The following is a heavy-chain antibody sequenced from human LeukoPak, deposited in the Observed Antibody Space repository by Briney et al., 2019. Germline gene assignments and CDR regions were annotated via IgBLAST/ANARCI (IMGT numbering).Heavy chain of an antibody. CDR1: GGTFSSYG. J-gene: IGHJ4*02. V-gene: IGHV1-18*01. D-gene: IGHD1-26*01. Sequence: ASVKVSCKASGGTFSSYGINWVRQAPGQGLEWMGWISAYNGNTNYAQKLQGRVTMTTDTSTSTAYMELRSLRSDDTAVYYCARDLDQYSGRFGGFGHDFWGQGTLVTVSS. CDR3: ARDLDQYSGRFGGFGHDF. CDR2: ISAYNGNT.